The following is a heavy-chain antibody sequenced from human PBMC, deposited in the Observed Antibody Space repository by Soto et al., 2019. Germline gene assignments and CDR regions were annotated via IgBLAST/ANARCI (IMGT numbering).Heavy chain of an antibody. CDR2: IDWDDDK. D-gene: IGHD5-18*01. V-gene: IGHV2-70*01. Sequence: SGPTLVNPTQTLTLTCTFSGFSLSTSGMCVSWIRQPPGKALEWLALIDWDDDKYYSTSLKTRLTISKDTSKSQVVLTMTNMDPVDTATYYCARGSTAMVPFDYWGQGTLVTVSS. CDR1: GFSLSTSGMC. CDR3: ARGSTAMVPFDY. J-gene: IGHJ4*02.